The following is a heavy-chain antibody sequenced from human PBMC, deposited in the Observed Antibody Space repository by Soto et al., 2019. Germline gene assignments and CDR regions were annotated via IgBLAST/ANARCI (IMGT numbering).Heavy chain of an antibody. CDR2: ISNDGSST. J-gene: IGHJ6*02. CDR1: GFTFSSYW. V-gene: IGHV3-74*01. CDR3: TRSDYYGSGSYIYYYGMDV. D-gene: IGHD3-10*01. Sequence: VQLVEFGGGLVQPGRSLRLSCAASGFTFSSYWMHWVRQAPGKGLVWVSRISNDGSSTSYADSVKGRFTISRDNAKNTLYLQMNSLRAEDTAVYYCTRSDYYGSGSYIYYYGMDVWGQGTTVTVSS.